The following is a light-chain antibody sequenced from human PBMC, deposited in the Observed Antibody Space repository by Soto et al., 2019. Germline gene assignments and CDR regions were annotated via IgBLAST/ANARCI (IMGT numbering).Light chain of an antibody. CDR1: HSVSSTY. Sequence: EIVLTQSPGTLSLSPGERATLSCRASHSVSSTYLAWYQQNPGQAPRLLIYGASSRATGIPDRFSGSGSGTDFTLTIRRLEPEDFAVYYCQQYGSSPPWTFGPGTKVEIK. CDR3: QQYGSSPPWT. CDR2: GAS. V-gene: IGKV3-20*01. J-gene: IGKJ1*01.